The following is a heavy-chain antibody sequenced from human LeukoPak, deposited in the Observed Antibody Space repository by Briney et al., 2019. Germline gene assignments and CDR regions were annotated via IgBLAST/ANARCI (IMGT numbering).Heavy chain of an antibody. CDR1: GGSFSGYY. J-gene: IGHJ5*02. CDR3: ARYCSSTSCDRSWFDP. Sequence: SETLSLTCAVYGGSFSGYYWSWIRQPPGKGLEWIGEINHSGSTNYNPSLKSRVTISVDASKNQFSLKQSSVTAADTAVYYCARYCSSTSCDRSWFDPWGQGTLVTVSS. D-gene: IGHD2-2*01. CDR2: INHSGST. V-gene: IGHV4-34*01.